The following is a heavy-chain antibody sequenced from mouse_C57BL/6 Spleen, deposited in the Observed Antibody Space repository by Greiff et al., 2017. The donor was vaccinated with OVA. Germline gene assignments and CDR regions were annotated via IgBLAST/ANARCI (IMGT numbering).Heavy chain of an antibody. V-gene: IGHV1-39*01. Sequence: VQLQQSGPELVKPGASVKISCTASGYSFTDYHMNWVKQSNGKSLEWIGVINPKYGTTRYNPKFKGKATLTVDQSSSTAYMQLNSLTSEDSAVYYCARCYDGYYLWFAYWGQGTLVTVSA. CDR1: GYSFTDYH. CDR2: INPKYGTT. D-gene: IGHD2-3*01. CDR3: ARCYDGYYLWFAY. J-gene: IGHJ3*01.